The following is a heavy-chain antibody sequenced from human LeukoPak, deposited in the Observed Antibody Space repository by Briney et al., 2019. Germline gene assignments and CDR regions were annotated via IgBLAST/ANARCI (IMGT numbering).Heavy chain of an antibody. CDR3: ARHSGYDRWSYYYGMDV. D-gene: IGHD5-12*01. Sequence: GGSLRLSCAASGFTFSSNYMSWVRQAPGKGLEGVSVIYSGGSTYYSDSVKGRFTISRDNSKNTLYLQMNSLRAEDTAVYYCARHSGYDRWSYYYGMDVWGQGTTVTVSS. CDR1: GFTFSSNY. J-gene: IGHJ6*02. CDR2: IYSGGST. V-gene: IGHV3-66*04.